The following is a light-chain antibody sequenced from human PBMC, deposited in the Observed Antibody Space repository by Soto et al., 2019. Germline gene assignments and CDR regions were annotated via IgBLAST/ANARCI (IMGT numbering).Light chain of an antibody. CDR3: AALGDSLSGVV. V-gene: IGLV1-47*01. CDR1: SSNIGSNY. J-gene: IGLJ2*01. CDR2: RNN. Sequence: QSVLTQPPSASGTPGQRVTISCSGSSSNIGSNYVYWYQQLPGTAPKLLIYRNNQRPSGVPDRFSGSKSGTSASLAISGLRSEDEADYYCAALGDSLSGVVFGGGTKLTVL.